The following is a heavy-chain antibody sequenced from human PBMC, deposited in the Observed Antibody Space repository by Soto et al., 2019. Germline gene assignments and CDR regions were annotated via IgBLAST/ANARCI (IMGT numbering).Heavy chain of an antibody. D-gene: IGHD3-9*01. V-gene: IGHV3-15*01. J-gene: IGHJ4*02. CDR2: IKSTSDGGTT. CDR3: TTRPYPYSDRLLGYLDY. Sequence: PWGSLRLSYAASGCTFTNAWMSCVLQAPGTGLEWVGRIKSTSDGGTTDYAAAVKGRFTISRDDSENTLYLQMNSLTIEDTAVYYCTTRPYPYSDRLLGYLDYWGQGALVTVSS. CDR1: GCTFTNAW.